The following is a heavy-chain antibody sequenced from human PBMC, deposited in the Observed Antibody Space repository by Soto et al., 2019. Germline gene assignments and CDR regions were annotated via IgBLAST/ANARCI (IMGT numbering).Heavy chain of an antibody. Sequence: QVQLVESGGGVVQPGRSLRLSCAASGFTFSSFDMDWVRQAPGKGLECVAVISYDGSNKYYADSVKGRFTISRDDSKDTLYLQMNTLRAEDTAVYYCAREYYGSGGLDFWGQGTLVTVSS. CDR2: ISYDGSNK. CDR1: GFTFSSFD. J-gene: IGHJ4*02. D-gene: IGHD3-10*01. CDR3: AREYYGSGGLDF. V-gene: IGHV3-30-3*01.